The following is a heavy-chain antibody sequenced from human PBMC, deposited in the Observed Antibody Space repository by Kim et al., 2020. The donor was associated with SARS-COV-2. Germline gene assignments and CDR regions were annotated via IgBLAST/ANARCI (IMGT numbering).Heavy chain of an antibody. J-gene: IGHJ6*02. V-gene: IGHV3-30*18. Sequence: SLRLSCAASGFTFSSYGMHWVRQAPGKGLEWVAVISYDGSNKYYADSVKGRFTISRDNSKNNNTLYLQMNSLRAEDTAVYYCAKGGLHYDSSGDYYYYSVMDVGGQGTTVTVSS. CDR1: GFTFSSYG. CDR3: AKGGLHYDSSGDYYYYSVMDV. D-gene: IGHD3-22*01. CDR2: ISYDGSNK.